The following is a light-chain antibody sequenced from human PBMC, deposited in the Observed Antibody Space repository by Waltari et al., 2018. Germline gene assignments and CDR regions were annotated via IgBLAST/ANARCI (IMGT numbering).Light chain of an antibody. V-gene: IGKV3-20*01. CDR1: QSVSSSY. J-gene: IGKJ4*01. Sequence: EIVLTQSPGTLSLSPGERATLSCRASQSVSSSYLAWYQQKPGQAPRLLMYAASSRVTGSPDGVSGSGSGTDFSLTISRLEPEDFAVYYCQLYDNSRLFGGGTKVEIK. CDR3: QLYDNSRL. CDR2: AAS.